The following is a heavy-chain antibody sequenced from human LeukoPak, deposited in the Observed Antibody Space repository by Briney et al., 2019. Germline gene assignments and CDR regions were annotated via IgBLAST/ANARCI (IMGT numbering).Heavy chain of an antibody. D-gene: IGHD3-22*01. CDR1: GCSVSSHG. CDR3: AKDDYYYEIGY. V-gene: IGHV3-33*06. CDR2: IWSDGSNK. Sequence: GGSLRLSCAASGCSVSSHGMHWVRQAPGKGLEWVAVIWSDGSNKYYADSVKGRFTISRDNSKNTWYLQMNSLRAEDTAMYYCAKDDYYYEIGYWGQGTLVTVSS. J-gene: IGHJ4*02.